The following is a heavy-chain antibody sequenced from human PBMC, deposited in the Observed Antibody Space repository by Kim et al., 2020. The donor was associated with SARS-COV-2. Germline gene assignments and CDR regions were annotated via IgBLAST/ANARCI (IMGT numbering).Heavy chain of an antibody. J-gene: IGHJ4*02. V-gene: IGHV3-33*01. D-gene: IGHD3-22*01. CDR3: ARDRGSSGYLSFY. Sequence: GGSLRLSCAASGFTFSSYGMHWVRQAPGKGLEWVAVIWYDGSNKYYADSVKGRFTIPRDNSKNTLYLQMNSLRAEDTAVYYCARDRGSSGYLSFYWGQGTLVTVSS. CDR1: GFTFSSYG. CDR2: IWYDGSNK.